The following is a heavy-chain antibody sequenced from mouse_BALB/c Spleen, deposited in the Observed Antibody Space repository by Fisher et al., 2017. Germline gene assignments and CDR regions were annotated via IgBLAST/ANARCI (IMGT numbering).Heavy chain of an antibody. V-gene: IGHV1-42*01. CDR3: ARFWDESPYYYAMDY. D-gene: IGHD4-1*01. J-gene: IGHJ4*01. Sequence: KFKGKATLTVDKSSSTAYMQLKSLTSEDTAVYYCARFWDESPYYYAMDYWGQGTSVTVSS.